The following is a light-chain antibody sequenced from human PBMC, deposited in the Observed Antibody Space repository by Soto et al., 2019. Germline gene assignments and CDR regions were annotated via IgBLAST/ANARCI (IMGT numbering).Light chain of an antibody. J-gene: IGKJ1*01. V-gene: IGKV3-15*01. Sequence: EIVMTQSPATLSVSPGERVTLSCRASQSVDSNLAWYQQKPGQAPRLLIYGTSTRATGVPASLGGSGSGTEFTLTFSSLQSEDFAVYYCQQYKNWPWTFGQGTKVDI. CDR1: QSVDSN. CDR2: GTS. CDR3: QQYKNWPWT.